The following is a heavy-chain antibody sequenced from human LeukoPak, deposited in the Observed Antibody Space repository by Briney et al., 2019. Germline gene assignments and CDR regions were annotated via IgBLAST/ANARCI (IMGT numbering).Heavy chain of an antibody. V-gene: IGHV1-69-2*01. J-gene: IGHJ4*02. CDR1: GYTFTDYY. D-gene: IGHD3-3*01. CDR2: VDPEDGET. CDR3: ATGSRFLEWLPIY. Sequence: ASVKIPCKVSGYTFTDYYMHWAQQAPGKGLEWMGLVDPEDGETIYAEKFQGRVTITADTSTDTAYMELSSLRSEDTAVYYCATGSRFLEWLPIYWGQGTLVTVST.